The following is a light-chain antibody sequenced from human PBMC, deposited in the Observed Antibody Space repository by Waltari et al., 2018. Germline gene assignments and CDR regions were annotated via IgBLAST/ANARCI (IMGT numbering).Light chain of an antibody. V-gene: IGLV2-14*03. CDR3: GSYTTSSTHV. CDR2: DVN. Sequence: QSALTQPASVSGSPGQSITIPCTGTSSDVGGYIYVSWYQQHPGKTPKPLIFDVNTRPSGVSNRFSGSKSGNTASLTISGLQAEDEADYYCGSYTTSSTHVFGTGTKVTVL. CDR1: SSDVGGYIY. J-gene: IGLJ1*01.